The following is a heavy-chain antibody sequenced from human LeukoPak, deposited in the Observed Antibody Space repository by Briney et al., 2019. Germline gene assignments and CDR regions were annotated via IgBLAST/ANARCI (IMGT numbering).Heavy chain of an antibody. CDR1: GYTFTSYY. CDR3: ARDYGGRAFDI. CDR2: INPSGGST. J-gene: IGHJ3*02. D-gene: IGHD4-23*01. V-gene: IGHV1-46*01. Sequence: ASVKVSCKASGYTFTSYYMHWVRQAPGQGLEWMGIINPSGGSTSYAQKFQGRVTMTRDMSTSTVYMELSSLRSEDTAVYYCARDYGGRAFDIWGQGTMVTVSS.